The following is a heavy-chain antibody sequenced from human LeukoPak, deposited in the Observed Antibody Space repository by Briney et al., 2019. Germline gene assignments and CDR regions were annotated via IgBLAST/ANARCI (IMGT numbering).Heavy chain of an antibody. J-gene: IGHJ4*02. CDR1: GGSFSGYY. V-gene: IGHV4-34*01. Sequence: SETLSLTCAVYGGSFSGYYWSWIRQPPGKGLEWIGEINHSGSTNYNPSLKSRVTISVDTSKNQFSLKLSSVTAADTAVYYCARMGRLKPQDYWGQETLVTVSS. CDR3: ARMGRLKPQDY. D-gene: IGHD1-14*01. CDR2: INHSGST.